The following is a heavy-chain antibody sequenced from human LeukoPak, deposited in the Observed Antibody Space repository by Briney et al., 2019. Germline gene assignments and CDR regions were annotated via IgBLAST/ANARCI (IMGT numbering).Heavy chain of an antibody. CDR2: IRYDGSNK. Sequence: GGSLRLSCEASGFTFSSYGMHWVGKAPGKGREGVAFIRYDGSNKYYADSVKGRFTISRDNSKNTLYLQMNSLRAEDTAVYYCARDDTIFGVVIGPIKYWGQGTLVTVSS. D-gene: IGHD3-3*01. V-gene: IGHV3-30*02. CDR1: GFTFSSYG. J-gene: IGHJ4*02. CDR3: ARDDTIFGVVIGPIKY.